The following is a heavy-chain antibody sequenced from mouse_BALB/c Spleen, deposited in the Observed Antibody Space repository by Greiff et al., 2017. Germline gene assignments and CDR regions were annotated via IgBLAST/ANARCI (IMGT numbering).Heavy chain of an antibody. CDR1: GYTFTSYW. Sequence: EVKLEESGTVLARPGASVKMSCKASGYTFTSYWMHWVKQRPGQGLEWIGAIYPGNSDTSYNQKFKGKAKLTAVTSTSTAYMELSSLTNEDSAVYYCTRALSTTASDYWGQGTTLTVSS. D-gene: IGHD1-2*01. V-gene: IGHV1-5*01. CDR3: TRALSTTASDY. CDR2: IYPGNSDT. J-gene: IGHJ2*01.